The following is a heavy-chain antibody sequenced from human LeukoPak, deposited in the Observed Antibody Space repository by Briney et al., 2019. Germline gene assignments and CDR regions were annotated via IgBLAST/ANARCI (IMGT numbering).Heavy chain of an antibody. CDR3: ARNTHMRGMDV. CDR2: INHSGST. V-gene: IGHV4-34*01. Sequence: PSETLSLTCAVYGGSFSGYYWSWIRRPPGKGLEWIGEINHSGSTNYNPSLKSRVTISVDTSKNQFSLKLSSVTAVDTAVYYCARNTHMRGMDVWGQGTTVTVSS. J-gene: IGHJ6*02. D-gene: IGHD2-2*01. CDR1: GGSFSGYY.